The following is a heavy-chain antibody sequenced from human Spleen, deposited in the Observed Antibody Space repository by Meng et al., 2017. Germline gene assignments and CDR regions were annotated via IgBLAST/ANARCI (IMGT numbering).Heavy chain of an antibody. J-gene: IGHJ6*02. D-gene: IGHD6-13*01. CDR1: GGSFSGYY. Sequence: GPLRLTCAVYGGSFSGYYWSRIRQPPGKGLGGIGEINHSGSTNYNPSLKSRVTISVDTSKNQFSLKLSSVTAADTAVYYCARGIRAGLTPAAVPSAAEYGMDVWGQGTTVTVSS. V-gene: IGHV4-34*01. CDR3: ARGIRAGLTPAAVPSAAEYGMDV. CDR2: INHSGST.